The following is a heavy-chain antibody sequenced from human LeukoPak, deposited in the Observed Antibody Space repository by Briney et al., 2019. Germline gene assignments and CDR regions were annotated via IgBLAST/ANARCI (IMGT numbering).Heavy chain of an antibody. CDR3: ARIGPKRVVPAASTMDV. J-gene: IGHJ6*01. CDR1: GGSISSYY. V-gene: IGHV4-59*01. Sequence: SETLSLTCTVSGGSISSYYWSWIRQPPGKGLEWIGYIYYSGSTNYNPSLKSRVTISVDTSKNQFSLKLSSVTAADTAVYYCARIGPKRVVPAASTMDVWGKGPRSPSPQ. CDR2: IYYSGST. D-gene: IGHD2-2*01.